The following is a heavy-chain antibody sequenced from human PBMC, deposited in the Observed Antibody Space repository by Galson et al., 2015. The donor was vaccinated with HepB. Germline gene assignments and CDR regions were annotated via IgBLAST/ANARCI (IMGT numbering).Heavy chain of an antibody. CDR2: IWYDGSNK. D-gene: IGHD3-10*01. J-gene: IGHJ4*02. V-gene: IGHV3-33*01. Sequence: SLRLSCAASGFTFSSYGMHWVRQAPGKGLEWVAVIWYDGSNKYYADSVKGRFTISRDNSKNTLYLQMNSLRAEDTAVYYCARGSGSYYNEVLWSYWGQGTLVTVSS. CDR3: ARGSGSYYNEVLWSY. CDR1: GFTFSSYG.